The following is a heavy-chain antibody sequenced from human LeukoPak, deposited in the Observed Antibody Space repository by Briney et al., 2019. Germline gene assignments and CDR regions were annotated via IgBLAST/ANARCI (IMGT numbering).Heavy chain of an antibody. CDR1: GFTFSSYS. J-gene: IGHJ6*02. CDR2: ISSSSSYI. CDR3: AKSEGDPGYYYGMDV. Sequence: GGSLRLSCAASGFTFSSYSMNWVRQAPGKGLEWVSSISSSSSYIYYADSVKGRFTISRDNAKNSLYLQMNSLRAEDTALYYCAKSEGDPGYYYGMDVWGQGTTVTVSS. V-gene: IGHV3-21*04. D-gene: IGHD2-21*02.